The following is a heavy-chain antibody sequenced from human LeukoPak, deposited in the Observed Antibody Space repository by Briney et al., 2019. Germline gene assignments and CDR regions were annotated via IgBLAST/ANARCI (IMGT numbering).Heavy chain of an antibody. V-gene: IGHV4-4*07. CDR1: GGSISSYY. D-gene: IGHD3-16*02. CDR3: ARAIDNYRGNDAFDI. J-gene: IGHJ3*02. CDR2: IYASGGT. Sequence: TSETLSLTCTVSGGSISSYYWSWIRQSAGKGLEWIGRIYASGGTNYNPSLKSRPSISVDTFQNQFSLKLNSVTAADTAVYYRARAIDNYRGNDAFDIWGQGRMVTVSS.